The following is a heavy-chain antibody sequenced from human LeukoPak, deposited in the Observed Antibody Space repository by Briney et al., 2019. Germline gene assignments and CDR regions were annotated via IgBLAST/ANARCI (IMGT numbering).Heavy chain of an antibody. CDR1: GDSVSSNSAA. D-gene: IGHD6-6*01. V-gene: IGHV6-1*01. J-gene: IGHJ4*02. CDR2: TYYRSKWYN. Sequence: SQTLSLTYAISGDSVSSNSAAWNWIRQSPSRGLEWLGRTYYRSKWYNDYAVSVKSRITINPDTSKNQFSLQLNSVTPEDTAVYYCARECSYREQLAQEVVYFDYWGQGTLVTVSS. CDR3: ARECSYREQLAQEVVYFDY.